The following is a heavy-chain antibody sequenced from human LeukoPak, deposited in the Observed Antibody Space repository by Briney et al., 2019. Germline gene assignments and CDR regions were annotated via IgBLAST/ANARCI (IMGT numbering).Heavy chain of an antibody. D-gene: IGHD3-22*01. CDR3: ARRGYDSSGSMID. J-gene: IGHJ4*02. CDR2: IYYSGST. CDR1: GGSISSSSYY. Sequence: SETLSLTCTVSGGSISSSSYYWGWIRQPPGKGLEWIGSIYYSGSTYYNPSLKSRVAISVDTSKNQFSLTLNSVTAADTAVHYCARRGYDSSGSMIDWGQGTLVTVSS. V-gene: IGHV4-39*07.